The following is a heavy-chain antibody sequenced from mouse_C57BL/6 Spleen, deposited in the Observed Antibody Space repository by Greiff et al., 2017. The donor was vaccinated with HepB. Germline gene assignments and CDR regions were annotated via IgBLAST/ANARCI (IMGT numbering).Heavy chain of an antibody. Sequence: QVQLKESGPGLVAPSQSLSITCTVSGFSLTSYGVHWVRQPPGKGLEWLVVIWSDGSTTYNSALKSRLSISKDNTKSQVFLKINSLQTDDTAMYYCARFYGPYYYAMDYWGQGTSVTVSS. CDR3: ARFYGPYYYAMDY. CDR1: GFSLTSYG. J-gene: IGHJ4*01. CDR2: IWSDGST. V-gene: IGHV2-6*03. D-gene: IGHD1-1*02.